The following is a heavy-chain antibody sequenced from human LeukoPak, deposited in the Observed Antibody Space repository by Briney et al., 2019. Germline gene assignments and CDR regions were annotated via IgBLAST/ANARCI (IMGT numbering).Heavy chain of an antibody. Sequence: SVKVSCKASGGTFSSYAISWVRQAPGQGLEWMGGINPIFGTANYAQKFQGRVTITADESTSTAYMELSSLRSEDTAVYYCARSRYFDWLSPYYYYGMDVWGKGTTVTVSS. D-gene: IGHD3-9*01. CDR1: GGTFSSYA. CDR3: ARSRYFDWLSPYYYYGMDV. J-gene: IGHJ6*04. V-gene: IGHV1-69*01. CDR2: INPIFGTA.